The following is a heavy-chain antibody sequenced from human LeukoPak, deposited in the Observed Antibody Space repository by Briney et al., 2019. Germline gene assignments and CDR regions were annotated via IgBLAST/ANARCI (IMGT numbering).Heavy chain of an antibody. CDR1: GFTFGDYA. Sequence: QPGGSLRLSCTASGFTFGDYAMSWIRQAPGKGLEWVGFIRSKAYGETADYAAFVKGRFTISRDDSKAIAYLQMNSLKTEDTAVYHCTRDRGAYNLYDYWGQGTLVTVSS. CDR3: TRDRGAYNLYDY. V-gene: IGHV3-49*03. J-gene: IGHJ4*02. CDR2: IRSKAYGETA. D-gene: IGHD1-1*01.